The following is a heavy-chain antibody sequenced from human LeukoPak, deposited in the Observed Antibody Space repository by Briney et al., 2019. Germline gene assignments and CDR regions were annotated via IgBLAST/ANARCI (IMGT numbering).Heavy chain of an antibody. J-gene: IGHJ4*02. Sequence: GGSLRLSCAASGFTFRSSAMNWVRQAPGKGLEWVSSISGNGAGTYYADSVKGRFTISRDNSKNTMYLQMNSLRAEDTAVYYCARDALEWLVRGPLDYWGQGTLVTVSS. CDR3: ARDALEWLVRGPLDY. D-gene: IGHD6-19*01. CDR1: GFTFRSSA. V-gene: IGHV3-23*01. CDR2: ISGNGAGT.